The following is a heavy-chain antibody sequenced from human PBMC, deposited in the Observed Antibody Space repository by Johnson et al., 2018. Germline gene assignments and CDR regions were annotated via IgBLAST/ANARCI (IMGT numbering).Heavy chain of an antibody. CDR2: IWYDGSYK. CDR1: GFTFSSYG. J-gene: IGHJ6*02. CDR3: ANLEGLWYSTSCASYYFYGMDV. Sequence: QVQLVQSGGGVVQPGGSLRLSCVVSGFTFSSYGMHWVRQAPGKGLEWVAVIWYDGSYKYYADSMKGRFTISRDNAKNTLYLQMNSLRAEDTAVYYCANLEGLWYSTSCASYYFYGMDVWGQGTTVTVSS. V-gene: IGHV3-33*03. D-gene: IGHD2-2*01.